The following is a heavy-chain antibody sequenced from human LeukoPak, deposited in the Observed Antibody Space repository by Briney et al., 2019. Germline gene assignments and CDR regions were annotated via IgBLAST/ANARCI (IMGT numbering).Heavy chain of an antibody. CDR2: IKQDGSEK. V-gene: IGHV3-7*01. CDR1: GFTFSRYW. D-gene: IGHD3-10*01. J-gene: IGHJ4*02. Sequence: PGGSLRLSCAASGFTFSRYWMSWVRQAPGKGLEWVANIKQDGSEKYYVDSVKGRFTISRDNAKNSLYLQMNSLRAEDTAVYYCARDYYYGSGGYYNEGYYFDYWGQGTLVTVSS. CDR3: ARDYYYGSGGYYNEGYYFDY.